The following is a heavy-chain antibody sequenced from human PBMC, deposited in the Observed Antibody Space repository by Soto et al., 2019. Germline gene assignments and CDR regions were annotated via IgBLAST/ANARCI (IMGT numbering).Heavy chain of an antibody. Sequence: GASVKVSCKASGYTFTGYYMQWVRQARGQRLERIGWIVVGSGNTNYAQKFQERVTITRDMSTSTAYMELSSLRSEDTAVYYCAADRWIRLWGWFDPWGQGTLVTVSS. CDR3: AADRWIRLWGWFDP. J-gene: IGHJ5*02. V-gene: IGHV1-58*02. CDR1: GYTFTGYY. D-gene: IGHD5-18*01. CDR2: IVVGSGNT.